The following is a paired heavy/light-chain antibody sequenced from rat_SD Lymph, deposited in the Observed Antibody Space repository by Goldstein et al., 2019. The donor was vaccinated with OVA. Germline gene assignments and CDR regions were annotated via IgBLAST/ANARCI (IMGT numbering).Light chain of an antibody. CDR3: QHYYDTPYT. CDR1: QSLLYSGNQKNY. CDR2: WAS. V-gene: IGKV8S5*01. J-gene: IGKJ2-3*01. Sequence: DIVMTQSPSSLAVSAGETVTINCKSSQSLLYSGNQKNYLAWYQQKPGQSPRLLIYWASTRQSGVPDRFIGSGSGTDFTLTVSSVQAEDLAIYYCQHYYDTPYTFGAGTKLELK.
Heavy chain of an antibody. CDR1: GYTFTDYA. J-gene: IGHJ2*01. V-gene: IGHV9-4*01. Sequence: QIQLVQSGPELMKPGESVEISCKASGYTFTDYAMHWVKQAPGKGLKWMGWINTDTGKPTYADDYKGRFVFSLEASASTAKLQISSLNNEDTATYFCTRAKFYHDFDYWGQGVMVTVSS. CDR2: INTDTGKP. CDR3: TRAKFYHDFDY. D-gene: IGHD1-12*01.